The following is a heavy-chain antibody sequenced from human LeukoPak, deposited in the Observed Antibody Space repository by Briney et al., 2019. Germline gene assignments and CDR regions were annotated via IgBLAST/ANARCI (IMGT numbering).Heavy chain of an antibody. V-gene: IGHV3-23*01. J-gene: IGHJ4*02. CDR2: INSGSGTT. D-gene: IGHD3-10*01. Sequence: GGSLRFSCAASGFIFSSAVMSWVRQAPGKELEWVSAINSGSGTTYAESVKGRFTIFRDNSRNTLYLQMNTLRAEDTAVYYCAKGSAGAGSYRPFDYWGQGTLVTVSS. CDR1: GFIFSSAV. CDR3: AKGSAGAGSYRPFDY.